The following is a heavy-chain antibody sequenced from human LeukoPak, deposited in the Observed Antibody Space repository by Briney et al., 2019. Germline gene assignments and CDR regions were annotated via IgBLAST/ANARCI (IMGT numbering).Heavy chain of an antibody. CDR2: IYTSGGT. V-gene: IGHV4-4*07. CDR1: GGSISSHH. J-gene: IGHJ4*02. Sequence: KASETLSLTCTVSGGSISSHHWTWIRQPAGKGLEWIGRIYTSGGTNYNPSLKSRVTMSVDTSKNQFSLKLSSVTAADTAVYYCAVNSWNNYYYFDYWGQGTLVTVSS. CDR3: AVNSWNNYYYFDY. D-gene: IGHD3-3*01.